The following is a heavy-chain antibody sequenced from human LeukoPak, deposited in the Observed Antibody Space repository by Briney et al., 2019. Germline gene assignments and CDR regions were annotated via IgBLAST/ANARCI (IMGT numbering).Heavy chain of an antibody. CDR1: GGSISGSY. V-gene: IGHV4-4*07. D-gene: IGHD1-26*01. Sequence: SETLSLTCTVSGGSISGSYWTWVRQPAGKGLEWIGRIYSNEITNYNPSLKSRATMSVDTSKNQFSLKLTSVTAADTAVYYCARGSGAATNEALDYWGQGTLVTVSS. CDR3: ARGSGAATNEALDY. CDR2: IYSNEIT. J-gene: IGHJ4*02.